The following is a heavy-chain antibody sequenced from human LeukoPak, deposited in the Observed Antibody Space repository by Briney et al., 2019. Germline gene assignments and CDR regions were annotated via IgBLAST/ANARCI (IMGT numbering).Heavy chain of an antibody. CDR1: GFTFSNYG. V-gene: IGHV3-33*01. CDR3: ARALHNDSSGYLSGCFDY. Sequence: GGSLGLSCAASGFTFSNYGMHWVRQAPGKGLEWVALMWHDGSNKHYADSVKGRFTISRDNSKNTLYLQMNSLRAEDTAVYYCARALHNDSSGYLSGCFDYWGQGTLVTVSS. CDR2: MWHDGSNK. J-gene: IGHJ4*02. D-gene: IGHD3-22*01.